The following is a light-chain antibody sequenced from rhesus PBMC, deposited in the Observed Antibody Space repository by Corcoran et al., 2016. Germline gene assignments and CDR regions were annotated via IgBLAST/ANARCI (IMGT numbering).Light chain of an antibody. V-gene: IGKV3-40*03. CDR3: QQYNDLLWT. Sequence: EIVMTQSPATLSLSPGETATLSCRASETIGTYLAWYHQKPGPAPKLLDHGAYFRATGIPDRFIGSGAKKEFTLTISSLEPEDVGSYHCQQYNDLLWTFGQGTKVEI. CDR2: GAY. J-gene: IGKJ1*01. CDR1: ETIGTY.